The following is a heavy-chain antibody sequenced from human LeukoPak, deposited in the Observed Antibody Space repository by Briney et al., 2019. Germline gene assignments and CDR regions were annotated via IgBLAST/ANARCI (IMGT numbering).Heavy chain of an antibody. CDR1: GFSFSSYG. J-gene: IGHJ4*02. Sequence: GGSLRLSCAASGFSFSSYGMQWVRQAPGKGLERVAFIQYDGSNKYYAESVKGRFTISRDNSKNTLYLQMNSLKTEDTAVYYCTADFISYYDILTGYYTSVDYWGQGTLVTVSS. D-gene: IGHD3-9*01. V-gene: IGHV3-30*02. CDR2: IQYDGSNK. CDR3: TADFISYYDILTGYYTSVDY.